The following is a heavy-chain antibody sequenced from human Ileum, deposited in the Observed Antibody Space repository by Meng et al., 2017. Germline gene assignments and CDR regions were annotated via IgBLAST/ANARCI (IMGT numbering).Heavy chain of an antibody. CDR2: ITPISDTP. CDR1: GGSFTTYD. V-gene: IGHV1-69*06. CDR3: ARGKTVIDYDDYGSSAFYFGS. Sequence: SVKVSCKASGGSFTTYDISWVRQAPGQGLEWLGGITPISDTPNYAQDFRDRVTFVADKSTGTAYMELYRLRSEDTAVYYCARGKTVIDYDDYGSSAFYFGSWGQGTLVTVSS. J-gene: IGHJ4*02. D-gene: IGHD4-17*01.